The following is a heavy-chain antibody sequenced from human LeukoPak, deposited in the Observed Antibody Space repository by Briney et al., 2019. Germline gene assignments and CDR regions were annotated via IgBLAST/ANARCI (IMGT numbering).Heavy chain of an antibody. CDR2: ISSSSSYT. D-gene: IGHD5-18*01. J-gene: IGHJ3*02. Sequence: GGSLRLSCAASGFTFSDYHMTWIRQAPGKGLEGVSYISSSSSYTNYADSVKGRFTISRDNAKNSLYLQMNSLRAEDTAVYYCSREPIQLWLRGAFDIWGQGTMVTVSS. CDR3: SREPIQLWLRGAFDI. V-gene: IGHV3-11*05. CDR1: GFTFSDYH.